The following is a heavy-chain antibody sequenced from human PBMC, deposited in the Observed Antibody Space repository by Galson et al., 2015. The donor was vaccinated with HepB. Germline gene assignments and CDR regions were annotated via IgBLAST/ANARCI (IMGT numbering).Heavy chain of an antibody. CDR1: GLTFSSYA. V-gene: IGHV3-23*01. D-gene: IGHD6-6*01. J-gene: IGHJ4*02. Sequence: SLRLSCAASGLTFSSYAMSWVRQAPGKGLEWVSGMSDSGGSTKYADSVKGRFTISRDNSKNTLYLEMNSLRAEDTAVYYCANLPFLAARVYMGNWGQGTRVTVSS. CDR2: MSDSGGST. CDR3: ANLPFLAARVYMGN.